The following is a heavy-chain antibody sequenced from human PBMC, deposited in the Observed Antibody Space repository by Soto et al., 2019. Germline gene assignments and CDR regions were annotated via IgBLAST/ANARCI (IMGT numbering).Heavy chain of an antibody. CDR1: GFTFNNYA. V-gene: IGHV3-23*01. D-gene: IGHD3-10*01. Sequence: PGGSLRLSCAASGFTFNNYAMGWVRQAPGKGLEWVSAITGSGSDTYYLDSVKGRFTISRDNSKNTLFLQVNSLRAEDTAIYYCAKLGSSAWSPHYYFDYWGQGTLVTVSS. CDR3: AKLGSSAWSPHYYFDY. J-gene: IGHJ4*02. CDR2: ITGSGSDT.